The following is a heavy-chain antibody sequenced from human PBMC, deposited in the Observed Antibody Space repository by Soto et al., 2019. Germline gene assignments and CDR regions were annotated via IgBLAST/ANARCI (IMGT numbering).Heavy chain of an antibody. V-gene: IGHV5-10-1*01. CDR1: GYSFTSYW. J-gene: IGHJ6*02. CDR3: ARHGVVGATSGSYYYYGMDV. D-gene: IGHD1-26*01. CDR2: IDPSDSYT. Sequence: GESLEISCKGSGYSFTSYWISWVRQMPGKGLEWMGRIDPSDSYTNYSPSFQGHVTISADKSISTAYLQWSSLKASDTAMYYCARHGVVGATSGSYYYYGMDVWGQGTTVTVSS.